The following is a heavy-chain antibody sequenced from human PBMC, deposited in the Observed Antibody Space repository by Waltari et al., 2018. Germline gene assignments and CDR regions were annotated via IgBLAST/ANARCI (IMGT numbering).Heavy chain of an antibody. V-gene: IGHV1-69*01. CDR2: IMPMFGTA. J-gene: IGHJ4*02. Sequence: QVQLVQSGAEVKKPGSSVKVSCKACGGTISSYATSWVRQAPGQGLEWMGGIMPMFGTANYAQKFQGRVTITADESTNTAYMELSSLRSEDTAVFYCAGGIAEAEGDLLEYWGQGTLVTVSS. CDR1: GGTISSYA. D-gene: IGHD6-13*01. CDR3: AGGIAEAEGDLLEY.